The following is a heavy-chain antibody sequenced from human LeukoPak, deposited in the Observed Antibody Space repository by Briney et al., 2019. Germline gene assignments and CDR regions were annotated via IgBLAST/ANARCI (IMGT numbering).Heavy chain of an antibody. D-gene: IGHD6-13*01. CDR3: ARDSSSWYFDY. Sequence: GGPLRLSCAASGFTFSSYEMHWVRQAPGKGLEWVSYISSSGSTIYYADSVKGRFTISRDNAKNSLYLQMNSLRAEDTAVYYCARDSSSWYFDYWGQGNLVTVSS. J-gene: IGHJ4*02. CDR1: GFTFSSYE. CDR2: ISSSGSTI. V-gene: IGHV3-48*03.